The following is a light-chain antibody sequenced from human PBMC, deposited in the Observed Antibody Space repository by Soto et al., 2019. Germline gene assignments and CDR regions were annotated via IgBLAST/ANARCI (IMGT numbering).Light chain of an antibody. CDR3: QQYNDWPPLT. V-gene: IGKV3-15*01. CDR1: QSVSSY. Sequence: EIVLTQSPGTLSLSPGERATLSCRASQSVSSYLAWYQQKPGQAPRLLIYGTSTRATGVPARFSGSGSGTEFTLTISNLQSEDFAVYYCQQYNDWPPLTFGGGTKVDIK. J-gene: IGKJ4*01. CDR2: GTS.